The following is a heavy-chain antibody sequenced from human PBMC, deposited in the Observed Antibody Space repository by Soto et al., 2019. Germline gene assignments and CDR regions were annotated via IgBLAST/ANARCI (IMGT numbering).Heavy chain of an antibody. D-gene: IGHD5-12*01. CDR3: AKKMGNGATGFDP. V-gene: IGHV3-9*01. J-gene: IGHJ5*02. Sequence: EVQLVESGGGLVQPGRSLRLSCAASGFTFDDYAMHWVRQAPGKGLEWVSGISWNSGSTYYADSVKGRFTISRDNSKNTLYLQMNSLRAEDTAVYYCAKKMGNGATGFDPWGQGTLVTVSS. CDR2: ISWNSGST. CDR1: GFTFDDYA.